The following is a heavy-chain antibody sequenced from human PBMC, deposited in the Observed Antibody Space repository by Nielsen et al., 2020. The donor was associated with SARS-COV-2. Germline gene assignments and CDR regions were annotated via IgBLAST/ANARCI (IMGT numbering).Heavy chain of an antibody. Sequence: GESLKISCAASGFTFSSYGMHWVRQAPGKGLEWVAVIWYDGSHKYYADSVKGRFTISRDNSKNTLYLQMNSLRAEDTSVYYCAREVHGSVGTYPLDVWGQGTTVTVSS. CDR1: GFTFSSYG. CDR2: IWYDGSHK. CDR3: AREVHGSVGTYPLDV. V-gene: IGHV3-33*01. J-gene: IGHJ6*02. D-gene: IGHD4-23*01.